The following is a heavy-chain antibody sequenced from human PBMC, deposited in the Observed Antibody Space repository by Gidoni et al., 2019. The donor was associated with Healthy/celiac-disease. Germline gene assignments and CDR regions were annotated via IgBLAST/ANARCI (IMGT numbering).Heavy chain of an antibody. CDR3: AREQGAIQLWLRPFDY. J-gene: IGHJ4*02. D-gene: IGHD5-18*01. V-gene: IGHV3-21*01. CDR1: GSTFGSYS. CDR2: ISSSSSYI. Sequence: EVQLVESGGGLVKPGASLRLASAASGSTFGSYSMIWVRQAPGKGLEWVSSISSSSSYIYYADSVKGRFTISRDNAKNSLYLQMNSLRAEDTAVYYCAREQGAIQLWLRPFDYWGQGTLVTVSS.